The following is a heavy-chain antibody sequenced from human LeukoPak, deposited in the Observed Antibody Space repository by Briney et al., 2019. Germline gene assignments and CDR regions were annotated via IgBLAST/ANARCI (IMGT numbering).Heavy chain of an antibody. Sequence: PGGSLRLSCAASGFTFSSYSMNWVRQAPGKGLEWVSPISSSSSYIYYADSVKGRFTISRDNAKNSLYLQMNSLRAEDTAVYYCARDRVVPAAGGSYYFDYWGQGTLVTVSS. J-gene: IGHJ4*02. CDR3: ARDRVVPAAGGSYYFDY. V-gene: IGHV3-21*01. CDR2: ISSSSSYI. D-gene: IGHD2-2*01. CDR1: GFTFSSYS.